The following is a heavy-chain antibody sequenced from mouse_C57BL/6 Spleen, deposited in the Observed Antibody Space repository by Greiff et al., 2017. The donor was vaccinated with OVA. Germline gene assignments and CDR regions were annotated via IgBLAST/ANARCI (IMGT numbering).Heavy chain of an antibody. CDR3: AGRSYCGSSPRAMDY. CDR1: GYAFTNYL. J-gene: IGHJ4*01. CDR2: INPGGGGI. D-gene: IGHD1-1*01. Sequence: QVQLLQSGAGLVRPGTSVKVSCKASGYAFTNYLIAWVHQRPGQGLEWIGVINPGGGGINYTETLKGRATMSADNSSSTAYLQLSSLTSEDSAVYYYAGRSYCGSSPRAMDYWGQGTSVTVSS. V-gene: IGHV1-54*01.